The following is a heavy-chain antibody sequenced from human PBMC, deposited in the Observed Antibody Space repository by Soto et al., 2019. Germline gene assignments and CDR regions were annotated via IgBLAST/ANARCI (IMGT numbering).Heavy chain of an antibody. V-gene: IGHV6-1*01. J-gene: IGHJ5*02. CDR1: GDSVSSKRDT. CDR2: TYYRSKWST. Sequence: SQTLSLTCSISGDSVSSKRDTWNWIRQSPSRGLEWLGRTYYRSKWSTDYAVSVKGRITVSPDTSKNQFYLQLNSVTPEDTAVYYCARALAGSYDHWGQGTLVTVSS. CDR3: ARALAGSYDH. D-gene: IGHD6-19*01.